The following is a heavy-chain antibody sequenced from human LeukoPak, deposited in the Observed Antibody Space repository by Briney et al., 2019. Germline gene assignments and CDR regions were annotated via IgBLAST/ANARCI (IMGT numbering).Heavy chain of an antibody. CDR3: AKPWTYYYDSSGSPLLPFDY. CDR1: GFTFSSYA. V-gene: IGHV3-23*01. CDR2: ISGSGGST. Sequence: GGSLRPSCAASGFTFSSYAMSWVRQAPGKGLEWVSAISGSGGSTYYADSVKGRFTISRDNSKNTLYLQMNSLRAEDTAVYYCAKPWTYYYDSSGSPLLPFDYWGQGTLVTVSS. D-gene: IGHD3-22*01. J-gene: IGHJ4*02.